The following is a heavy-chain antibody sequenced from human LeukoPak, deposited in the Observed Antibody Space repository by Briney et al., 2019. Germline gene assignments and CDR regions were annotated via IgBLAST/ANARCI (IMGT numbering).Heavy chain of an antibody. Sequence: QSGGSLRLSCAASGFTFSSYEMNWVRQAPGKGLEWISYISGSGSTIYYADSVKGRFTISRDNAKNSLYLQMISLRAEDTAVYYCAKGIGLANDAFDIWGQGTMVTVSS. D-gene: IGHD1-26*01. J-gene: IGHJ3*02. CDR2: ISGSGSTI. CDR3: AKGIGLANDAFDI. V-gene: IGHV3-48*03. CDR1: GFTFSSYE.